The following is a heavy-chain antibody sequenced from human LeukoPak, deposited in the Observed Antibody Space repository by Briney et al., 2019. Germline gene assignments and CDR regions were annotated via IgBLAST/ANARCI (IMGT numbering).Heavy chain of an antibody. CDR2: ISSSSSTI. J-gene: IGHJ5*02. V-gene: IGHV3-48*01. Sequence: GGSLRLSCAASGFTFSTYSMNWVRQAPGKGLEWVSYISSSSSTIYYADSVKGRFTISRDNAKNSLYLQMNSLRGEDTAVYYCARETPGRAGYNSWGQGTLVTVSS. D-gene: IGHD5-24*01. CDR1: GFTFSTYS. CDR3: ARETPGRAGYNS.